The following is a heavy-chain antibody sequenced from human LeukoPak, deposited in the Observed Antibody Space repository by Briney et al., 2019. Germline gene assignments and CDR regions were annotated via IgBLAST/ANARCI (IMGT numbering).Heavy chain of an antibody. CDR2: ISYDGSNK. V-gene: IGHV3-30*18. CDR3: AKGVSGWHDY. Sequence: GGSLRLSCAASGFTFSSYGMHWVRQAPGKGLEGVAVISYDGSNKYYADSVKGRFTISRDNSKNTLYLQMNSLRAEDAAVYYCAKGVSGWHDYWGQGTLVTVSS. D-gene: IGHD6-19*01. CDR1: GFTFSSYG. J-gene: IGHJ4*02.